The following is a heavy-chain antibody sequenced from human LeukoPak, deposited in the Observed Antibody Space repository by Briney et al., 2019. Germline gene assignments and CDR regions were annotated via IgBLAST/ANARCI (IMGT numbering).Heavy chain of an antibody. CDR1: GGSFSGYY. D-gene: IGHD3-3*01. J-gene: IGHJ4*02. V-gene: IGHV4-34*01. Sequence: SETLSLTCAVYGGSFSGYYWSWIRQPPGKGLEWIGEINHSGSTNYNPSLKSRVTISVDTYKNQFSLKLSSVTAADTAVYYCAREGYDYDFWSGYYRRFGYWGQGTLVTVSS. CDR2: INHSGST. CDR3: AREGYDYDFWSGYYRRFGY.